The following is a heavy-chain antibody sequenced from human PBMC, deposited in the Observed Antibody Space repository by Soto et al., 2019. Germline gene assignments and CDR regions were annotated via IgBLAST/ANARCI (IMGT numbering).Heavy chain of an antibody. V-gene: IGHV4-39*01. D-gene: IGHD3-3*01. CDR3: ARHVARFLKWSAPPADFDY. CDR1: GGSISSTSYY. J-gene: IGHJ4*02. Sequence: SGTMSLTCTVSGGSISSTSYYWGWIRQPPGKGLEWIGSIYYSGSTYYNPSLKSRVTISVDTSKNQFSLKLSSVTAADTAVYYCARHVARFLKWSAPPADFDYWGQGTLVTVSS. CDR2: IYYSGST.